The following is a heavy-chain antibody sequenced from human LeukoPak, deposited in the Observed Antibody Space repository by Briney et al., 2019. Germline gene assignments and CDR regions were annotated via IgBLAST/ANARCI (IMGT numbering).Heavy chain of an antibody. Sequence: GGSLRLSCAASGFTFSSYAMSWVRQAPGKGLEWVSAISGSGGSTYYADSVKGRFTISRDNSKNTLYLQMNSLRAEDTAVYYCATPYYYDSSGYREYYFDYWGQGTLVTVSS. CDR1: GFTFSSYA. CDR2: ISGSGGST. CDR3: ATPYYYDSSGYREYYFDY. D-gene: IGHD3-22*01. J-gene: IGHJ4*02. V-gene: IGHV3-23*01.